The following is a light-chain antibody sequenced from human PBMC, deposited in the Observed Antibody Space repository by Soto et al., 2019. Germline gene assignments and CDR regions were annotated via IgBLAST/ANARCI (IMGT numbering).Light chain of an antibody. Sequence: QSVLTQPPSVSAAPGQKVSISCSGSSSNVGKNFVSWYQHVPGKAPKLLIYDNQKRPSGIPDRFSASKSGTLATLDITGLQTGDEDDYYCGTWDSSLTIGVIFGGGSKLTVL. J-gene: IGLJ2*01. CDR3: GTWDSSLTIGVI. CDR1: SSNVGKNF. CDR2: DNQ. V-gene: IGLV1-51*01.